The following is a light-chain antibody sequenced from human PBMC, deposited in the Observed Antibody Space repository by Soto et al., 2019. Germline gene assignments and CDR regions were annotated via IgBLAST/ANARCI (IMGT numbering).Light chain of an antibody. CDR2: SAS. CDR1: QRVSIY. J-gene: IGKJ3*01. CDR3: HQSYSIPIT. V-gene: IGKV1-39*01. Sequence: DIQMTQSPSSLSASVGDRVTITCRASQRVSIYLNWYQLKPGKAPKLLIYSASTLQGGVPSRFSGSGAGTDFTLTISRLQPEDCAPYCWHQSYSIPITCGPGTKVDIK.